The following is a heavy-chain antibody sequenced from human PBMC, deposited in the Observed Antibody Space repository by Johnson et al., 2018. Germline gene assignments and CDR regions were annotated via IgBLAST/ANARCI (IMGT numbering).Heavy chain of an antibody. CDR1: GFTFSNYA. V-gene: IGHV3-33*01. Sequence: QVQLVESGGGVVQPGRSLRLSCVASGFTFSNYAMHWVRQAPGKGPEWVAVIWYDGTNKYYADSVKGRFTISRDNSKNTLYLQMNSLRAEDTAVYYCYSGRYGDDAFDIWGQGTMVTVSS. J-gene: IGHJ3*02. CDR3: YSGRYGDDAFDI. D-gene: IGHD1-26*01. CDR2: IWYDGTNK.